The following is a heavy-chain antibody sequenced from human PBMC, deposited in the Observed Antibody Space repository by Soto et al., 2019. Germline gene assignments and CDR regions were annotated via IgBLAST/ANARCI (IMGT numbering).Heavy chain of an antibody. CDR1: GYTFTSYG. V-gene: IGHV1-18*01. J-gene: IGHJ4*02. CDR2: ISAYNGNT. Sequence: QVQLVQSGAEVKKPGASVKVSCKASGYTFTSYGISWVRQAPGQGLEWMGWISAYNGNTNYAQKLKSRATRTTDTTPSTANMELRSLRSDDTAVYYCARDAGVSGELYYWGQGTLVTVSS. D-gene: IGHD1-7*01. CDR3: ARDAGVSGELYY.